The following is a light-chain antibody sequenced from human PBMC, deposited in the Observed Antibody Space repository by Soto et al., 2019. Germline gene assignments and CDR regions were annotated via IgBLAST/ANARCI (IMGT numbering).Light chain of an antibody. J-gene: IGLJ2*01. Sequence: QSALTQPASVSGSLGQSITISCTGTSSDIGVYNYVSWYQQHPGKAPKLIIYEVSYRPSGVSNRFSASKSANTASLTISGLXXXXEXXXYCNSYATSNSLIFGGGTKLTVL. CDR1: SSDIGVYNY. CDR3: NSYATSNSLI. CDR2: EVS. V-gene: IGLV2-14*01.